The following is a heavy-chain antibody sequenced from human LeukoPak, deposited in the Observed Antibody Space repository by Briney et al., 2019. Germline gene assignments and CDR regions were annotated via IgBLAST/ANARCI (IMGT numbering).Heavy chain of an antibody. J-gene: IGHJ4*02. V-gene: IGHV1-2*02. CDR2: IKPNSSGT. Sequence: ASVKVSCKASGYTFTCYYMHWVRHAPGPGLEWMGWIKPNSSGTNYAQPFHSSVTTIRVTSISTPYTQMSRPRSDDTAVYYSGPDDSSGWYGGNWGQGTLVTVSS. CDR1: GYTFTCYY. CDR3: GPDDSSGWYGGN. D-gene: IGHD6-19*01.